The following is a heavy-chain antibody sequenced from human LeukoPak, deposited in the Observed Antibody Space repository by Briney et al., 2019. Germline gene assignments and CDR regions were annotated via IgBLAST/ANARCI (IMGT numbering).Heavy chain of an antibody. CDR2: IKSKTDGGTT. CDR3: TKGYSYGFWRWFDP. J-gene: IGHJ5*02. Sequence: NPGGSLRLSCAASGFTFSTYDMNWVRQAPGKGLEWVGRIKSKTDGGTTDYAAPVKGRFTISRDDSKNTLYLQMNSLKTEDTAVYYCTKGYSYGFWRWFDPWGQGTLVTVSS. CDR1: GFTFSTYD. V-gene: IGHV3-15*01. D-gene: IGHD5-18*01.